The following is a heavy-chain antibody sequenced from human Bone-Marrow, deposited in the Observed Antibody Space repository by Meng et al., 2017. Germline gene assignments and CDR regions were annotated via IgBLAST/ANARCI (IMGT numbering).Heavy chain of an antibody. CDR2: IKQDGSEK. J-gene: IGHJ4*02. D-gene: IGHD5-12*01. CDR1: GFTFSSYW. CDR3: ARAQYSGYDKHFDY. Sequence: GESLKISCAASGFTFSSYWMSWVRQAPGKGLEWVANIKQDGSEKYYADSVKGRFTISRDNSKNTLYLQMNSLRAEDTAVYYCARAQYSGYDKHFDYWGQGTLVTVSS. V-gene: IGHV3-7*01.